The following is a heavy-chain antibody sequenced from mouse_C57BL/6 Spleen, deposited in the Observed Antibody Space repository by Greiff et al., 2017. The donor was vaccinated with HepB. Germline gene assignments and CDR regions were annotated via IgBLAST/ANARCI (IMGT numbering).Heavy chain of an antibody. J-gene: IGHJ4*01. CDR1: GFTFSNYW. CDR2: IRLKSDNYAT. D-gene: IGHD2-2*01. V-gene: IGHV6-3*01. Sequence: EVQLVESGGGLVQPGGSMKLSCVASGFTFSNYWMNWVRQPPEKGLEWVAQIRLKSDNYATHYAESVKGRFTISRDDSKSSVYLQMNNLRAEDTGIYYCTGGGLPSYAMDYWGQGTSVTVSS. CDR3: TGGGLPSYAMDY.